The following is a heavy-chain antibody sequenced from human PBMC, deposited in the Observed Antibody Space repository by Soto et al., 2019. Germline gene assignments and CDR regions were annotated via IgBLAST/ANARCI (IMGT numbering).Heavy chain of an antibody. CDR2: FDPEDGET. Sequence: GASVKVSCKVSGYTLTELSMHWVRQAPGKGLEWMGGFDPEDGETIYAQKFQGRVTMTEDTSTDTAYLELSSLRSEDTAVYYCVTVYLTIFGVDPMNYYGMDVWGQGTTVTVTS. CDR3: VTVYLTIFGVDPMNYYGMDV. J-gene: IGHJ6*02. V-gene: IGHV1-24*01. D-gene: IGHD3-3*01. CDR1: GYTLTELS.